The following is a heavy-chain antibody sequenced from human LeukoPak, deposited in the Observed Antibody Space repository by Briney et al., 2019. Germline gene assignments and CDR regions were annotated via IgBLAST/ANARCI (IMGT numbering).Heavy chain of an antibody. CDR2: IIPILGIA. J-gene: IGHJ4*02. D-gene: IGHD3-3*01. Sequence: SVKVSCKASGGTFSSYAISWVRQAPGQGLEWMGRIIPILGIANYAQKFQGRVTITADKSTSTAYMELSSLRSEDTAVYYCARDSLEGNYQDYWGQGTLVTVSS. V-gene: IGHV1-69*04. CDR3: ARDSLEGNYQDY. CDR1: GGTFSSYA.